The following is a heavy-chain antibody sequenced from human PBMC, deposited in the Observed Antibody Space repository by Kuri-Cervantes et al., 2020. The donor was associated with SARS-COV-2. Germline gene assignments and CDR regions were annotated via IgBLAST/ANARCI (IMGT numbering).Heavy chain of an antibody. J-gene: IGHJ3*02. V-gene: IGHV3-74*01. Sequence: GESLKISCAASGFTFSSYWMHWVRQAPGKGLVWVSRINSDGSSTSYADSVKGRFTISRDNAKNTLYLQMNSLRAEDTAVYYCAKLSNWDDAFDIWGQGTMVTVSS. CDR3: AKLSNWDDAFDI. D-gene: IGHD1-1*01. CDR1: GFTFSSYW. CDR2: INSDGSST.